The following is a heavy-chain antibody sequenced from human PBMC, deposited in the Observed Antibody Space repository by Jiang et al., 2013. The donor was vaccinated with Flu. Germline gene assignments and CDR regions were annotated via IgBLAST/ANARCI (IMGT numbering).Heavy chain of an antibody. V-gene: IGHV4-59*01. Sequence: PGLVKPSETLSLSCTVSGGSISSDYWSWIRQPPGKGLEWIGYISYSGSTSYNPSLKSRVTISIDTSKNQFSLKLSSVTAADTAVYHCARMIVSKLDPWGQGTLVTVSS. J-gene: IGHJ5*02. CDR1: GGSISSDY. CDR2: ISYSGST. CDR3: ARMIVSKLDP. D-gene: IGHD5/OR15-5a*01.